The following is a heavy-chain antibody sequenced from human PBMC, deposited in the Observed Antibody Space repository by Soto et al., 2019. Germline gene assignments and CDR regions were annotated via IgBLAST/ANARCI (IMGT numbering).Heavy chain of an antibody. D-gene: IGHD6-19*01. CDR3: ARWDSSGWQGVYYGMDV. J-gene: IGHJ6*02. Sequence: PSQTLSLTCAISGDSVSSNSAAWNWIRQSPSRGLEWLGRTCYRSKWYNDYAVSVKSRITINPDTSKNQFSLQLNSVTPEDTAVYYCARWDSSGWQGVYYGMDVWGQGTTVTV. CDR1: GDSVSSNSAA. V-gene: IGHV6-1*01. CDR2: TCYRSKWYN.